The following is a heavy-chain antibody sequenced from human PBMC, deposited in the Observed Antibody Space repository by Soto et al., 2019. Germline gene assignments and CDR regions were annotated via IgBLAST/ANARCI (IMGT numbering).Heavy chain of an antibody. Sequence: QVQLVQSGAEVKKPGASVKVSCKASGYSFSSYGINWVRQAPGQGLEWMGWISAYNSNTNYAQKLQGRLTMTTDTSTTTVHMELRSLRSDDTAVYYCARGTGYSSGSPLDYWGQGALVTASS. CDR2: ISAYNSNT. V-gene: IGHV1-18*01. CDR1: GYSFSSYG. CDR3: ARGTGYSSGSPLDY. D-gene: IGHD3-10*01. J-gene: IGHJ4*02.